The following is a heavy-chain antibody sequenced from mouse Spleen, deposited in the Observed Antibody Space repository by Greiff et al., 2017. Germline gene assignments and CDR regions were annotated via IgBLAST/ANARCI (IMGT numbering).Heavy chain of an antibody. D-gene: IGHD2-4*01. V-gene: IGHV1-18*01. J-gene: IGHJ1*03. CDR1: GYTFTDYN. CDR3: AREGDYDYRGYFDV. CDR2: INPNNGGT. Sequence: EVQLQQSGPELVKPGASVKIPCKASGYTFTDYNMDWVKQSHGKSLEWIGDINPNNGGTIYNQKFKGKATLTVDKSSSTAYMELRSLTSEDTAVYYCAREGDYDYRGYFDVWGTGTTVTVSS.